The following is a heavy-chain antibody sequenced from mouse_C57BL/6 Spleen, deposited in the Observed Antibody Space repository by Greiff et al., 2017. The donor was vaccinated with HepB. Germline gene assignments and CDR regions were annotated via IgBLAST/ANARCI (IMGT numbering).Heavy chain of an antibody. V-gene: IGHV5-17*01. D-gene: IGHD2-1*01. Sequence: EVQLQESGGGLVKPGGSLKLSCAASGFTFSDYGMHWVRQAPEKGLEWVAYISSGSSTIYYADTVKGRFTISRDNAKNTLFLQMTSLRSEDTAMYYCARSMVRNWYFDVWGTGTTVTVSS. J-gene: IGHJ1*03. CDR3: ARSMVRNWYFDV. CDR2: ISSGSSTI. CDR1: GFTFSDYG.